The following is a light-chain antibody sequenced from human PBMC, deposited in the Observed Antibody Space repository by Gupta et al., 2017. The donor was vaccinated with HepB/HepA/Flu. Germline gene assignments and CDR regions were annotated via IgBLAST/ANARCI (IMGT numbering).Light chain of an antibody. CDR3: QQSYSTFT. Sequence: DIQMTQSPSSLSASVGDRVTITCRASQSISSYLNWYQQKPGKAPKVLLYAASSLQSGVPSRFSGSGSGTDFTLTISRLQPEDFATYYCQQSYSTFTFGGGTKVEIK. V-gene: IGKV1-39*01. CDR2: AAS. CDR1: QSISSY. J-gene: IGKJ4*01.